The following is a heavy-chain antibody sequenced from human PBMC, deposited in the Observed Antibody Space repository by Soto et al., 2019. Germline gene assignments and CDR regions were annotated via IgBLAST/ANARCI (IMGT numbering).Heavy chain of an antibody. D-gene: IGHD6-19*01. V-gene: IGHV3-21*01. Sequence: NPGGSLRLSCAASGFTFSSYSMNWVRQAPGKGLEWVSSISSSSSYIYYADSVKGRFTISRDNAKNSLYLQMNSLRAEDTAVYYCARFIAVAGAFDYWGQGALVTVSA. CDR1: GFTFSSYS. J-gene: IGHJ4*02. CDR2: ISSSSSYI. CDR3: ARFIAVAGAFDY.